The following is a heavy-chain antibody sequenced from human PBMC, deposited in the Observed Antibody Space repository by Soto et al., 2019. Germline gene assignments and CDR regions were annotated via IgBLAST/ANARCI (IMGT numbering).Heavy chain of an antibody. J-gene: IGHJ6*02. Sequence: SSGKVTSKACLSTNSSTALSCRLQSPARRHEWMGGIIPICGTANYAQKFQGRVTITADKSTSTAYMELSSLRSEDTAVYYCARDGRAITMIGRYYCGRDVWGQ. CDR3: ARDGRAITMIGRYYCGRDV. D-gene: IGHD3-10*02. V-gene: IGHV1-69*06. CDR1: LSTNSSTA. CDR2: IIPICGTA.